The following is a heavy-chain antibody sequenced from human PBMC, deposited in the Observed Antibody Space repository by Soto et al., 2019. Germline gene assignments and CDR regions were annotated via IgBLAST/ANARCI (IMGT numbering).Heavy chain of an antibody. V-gene: IGHV3-30*18. J-gene: IGHJ5*02. Sequence: PGGSLRLSCAASGFTFSSYGMHWVRQAPGKGLEWVAVISYDGSNKYYADSVKGRFTISRDNSKNTLYLQMNSLRAEDTAVYYCAKTPGTITMILPHWFDPWGQGTLVTVSS. CDR3: AKTPGTITMILPHWFDP. CDR2: ISYDGSNK. CDR1: GFTFSSYG. D-gene: IGHD3-22*01.